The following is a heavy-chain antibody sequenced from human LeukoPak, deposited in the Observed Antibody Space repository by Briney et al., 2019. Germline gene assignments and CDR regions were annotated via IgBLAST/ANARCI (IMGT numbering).Heavy chain of an antibody. CDR1: GGSTSSYY. CDR3: ATIAAYGGGWYTIAY. Sequence: KPSETLSLTCSVSGGSTSSYYWSWIRQPPGKGLEWIGYISDRGSTSYNPSLKSRVTMSVDTSRNQFSLKLSSVTAADTAVYYCATIAAYGGGWYTIAYWGQGTLVTVSS. V-gene: IGHV4-59*08. D-gene: IGHD6-19*01. J-gene: IGHJ4*02. CDR2: ISDRGST.